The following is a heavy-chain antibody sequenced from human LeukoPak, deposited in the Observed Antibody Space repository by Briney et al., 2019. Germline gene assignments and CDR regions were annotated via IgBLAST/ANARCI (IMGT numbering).Heavy chain of an antibody. V-gene: IGHV3-30*18. CDR1: GFTFSSYG. CDR2: ISTDGNYK. D-gene: IGHD3-10*01. J-gene: IGHJ4*02. CDR3: AKDRLWFGEKHLDY. Sequence: PGRSLRLPCAASGFTFSSYGMHWVRQAPGKGLEWVAVISTDGNYKHSADSVKGRFNISRDNSKNALYLQMNSLRVEDTAVYYCAKDRLWFGEKHLDYWGQGTPVTVSS.